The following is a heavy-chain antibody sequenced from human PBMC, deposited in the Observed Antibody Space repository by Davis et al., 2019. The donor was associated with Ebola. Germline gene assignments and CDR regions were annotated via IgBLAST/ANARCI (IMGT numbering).Heavy chain of an antibody. CDR2: ARNKANGYTT. CDR1: GFTFSDHY. V-gene: IGHV3-72*01. CDR3: ARGSVGTAFRAFDI. Sequence: SCAASGFTFSDHYMDWVRQAPGQGLEWVARARNKANGYTTEYAASVKGRSTISRDDSENSHYLQMNSLKTEDTAVYYCARGSVGTAFRAFDIWGQGTMVTVSS. D-gene: IGHD5-18*01. J-gene: IGHJ3*02.